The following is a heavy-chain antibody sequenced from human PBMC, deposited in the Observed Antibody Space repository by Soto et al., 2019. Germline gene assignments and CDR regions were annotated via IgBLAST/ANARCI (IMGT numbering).Heavy chain of an antibody. CDR3: ARGDIVVVPAASGTLYYYYGMDV. J-gene: IGHJ6*02. D-gene: IGHD2-2*01. V-gene: IGHV4-34*01. Sequence: CETLSVTCAVYGGSCSRYYWRCVRVPPVHGLEWRGEINHSGSTNYNPSLKRRVTISVDTSKTQFSLKLSSVTAADTAVYYCARGDIVVVPAASGTLYYYYGMDVWAQGTTVTVSS. CDR2: INHSGST. CDR1: GGSCSRYY.